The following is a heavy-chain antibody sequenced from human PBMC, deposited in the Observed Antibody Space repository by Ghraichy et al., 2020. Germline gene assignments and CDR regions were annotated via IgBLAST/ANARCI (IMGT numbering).Heavy chain of an antibody. V-gene: IGHV3-23*01. Sequence: LSLTCAASGFTFSSYAMSWVRQAPGKGLEWVSAISGSGGSTYYADSVKGRFTISRDNSKNTLYLQMNSLRAEDTAVYYCAKALYYYDSSGYPHYFDYWGQGTLVTVSS. D-gene: IGHD3-22*01. CDR2: ISGSGGST. J-gene: IGHJ4*02. CDR1: GFTFSSYA. CDR3: AKALYYYDSSGYPHYFDY.